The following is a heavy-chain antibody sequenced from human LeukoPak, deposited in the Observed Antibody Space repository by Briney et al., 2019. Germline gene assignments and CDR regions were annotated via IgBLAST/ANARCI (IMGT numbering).Heavy chain of an antibody. D-gene: IGHD3-3*01. CDR2: INHSGST. Sequence: SETLSLTCAVYGGSFSGYYWSWIRQPPGKGLEWIGEINHSGSTNYNPSLKSRVTISVDTSKNQFSLKLSSVTAADTAVYYCARAFYDFTTYGMDVWGQGTTVTVSS. J-gene: IGHJ6*02. V-gene: IGHV4-34*01. CDR1: GGSFSGYY. CDR3: ARAFYDFTTYGMDV.